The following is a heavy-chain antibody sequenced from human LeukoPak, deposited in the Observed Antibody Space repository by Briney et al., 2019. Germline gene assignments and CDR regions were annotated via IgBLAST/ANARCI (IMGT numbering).Heavy chain of an antibody. CDR2: ISYDGNNK. CDR1: EFTFSSYA. CDR3: ARDRVSSGRYYFDY. Sequence: PGRSLRLSCAASEFTFSSYAMHWVRQAPGKGLEWVAVISYDGNNKNYADSVKGRFTISRDNSKNTLYLQMNSLRAEDTAVYYCARDRVSSGRYYFDYWGQGTLVTVSS. J-gene: IGHJ4*02. D-gene: IGHD6-19*01. V-gene: IGHV3-30-3*01.